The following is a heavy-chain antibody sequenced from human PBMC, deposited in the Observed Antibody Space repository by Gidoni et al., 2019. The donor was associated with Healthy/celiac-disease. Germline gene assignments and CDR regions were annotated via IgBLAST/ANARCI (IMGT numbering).Heavy chain of an antibody. CDR2: ISYDGSNK. V-gene: IGHV3-30-3*01. CDR3: ATLEVPDYGDYVFDY. D-gene: IGHD4-17*01. CDR1: GFTFSRYA. J-gene: IGHJ4*02. Sequence: QVQLVESGGGLVQPGRSLRLSGAASGFTFSRYAMHCVRQAPGKGLEWVAVISYDGSNKYYADSVKGRFTISRDNSKNTLYLQMNSLRAEDTAVYYCATLEVPDYGDYVFDYWGQGTLVTVSS.